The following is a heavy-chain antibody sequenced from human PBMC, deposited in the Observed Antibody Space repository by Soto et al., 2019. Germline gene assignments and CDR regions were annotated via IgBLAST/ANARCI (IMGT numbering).Heavy chain of an antibody. D-gene: IGHD6-19*01. V-gene: IGHV1-18*01. CDR2: ISAYNGNT. CDR1: GYTFTSYG. Sequence: SVKVSCKASGYTFTSYGISWVRQAPGQGLEWMGWISAYNGNTNYAQKLQCRVTMTTDTSTSTAYMELRSLRSDDTAVYYCARVSMSVAGRDWFDPWGQGTLVTVSS. J-gene: IGHJ5*02. CDR3: ARVSMSVAGRDWFDP.